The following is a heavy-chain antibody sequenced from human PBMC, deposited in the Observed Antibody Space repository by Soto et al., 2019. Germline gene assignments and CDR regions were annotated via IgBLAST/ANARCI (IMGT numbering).Heavy chain of an antibody. Sequence: PGESLKISCKGSGYSFTSYWISWVRQMPGKGLEWMGRIDPSDSYTNYSPSFQGHVTISADKSISTAYLQWSSLKASDTAMYYCASQIMELGPFDTWGQGTMVTVSS. CDR2: IDPSDSYT. J-gene: IGHJ3*02. CDR1: GYSFTSYW. D-gene: IGHD1-7*01. V-gene: IGHV5-10-1*01. CDR3: ASQIMELGPFDT.